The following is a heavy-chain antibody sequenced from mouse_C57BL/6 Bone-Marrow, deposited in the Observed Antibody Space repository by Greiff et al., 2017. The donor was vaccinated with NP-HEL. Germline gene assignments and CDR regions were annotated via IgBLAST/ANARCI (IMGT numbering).Heavy chain of an antibody. V-gene: IGHV10-1*01. J-gene: IGHJ4*01. Sequence: DVQLQESGGGLVQPKGSLKLSCAASGFSFNTYAMNWVRQAPGKGLEWVARIRSKSNNYATYYADSVKDRFTISRDDSESMLYLQMNNLKTEDTAMYYCVRPSYYYGSSYEYYAMDYWGQGTSVTVSS. D-gene: IGHD1-1*01. CDR3: VRPSYYYGSSYEYYAMDY. CDR2: IRSKSNNYAT. CDR1: GFSFNTYA.